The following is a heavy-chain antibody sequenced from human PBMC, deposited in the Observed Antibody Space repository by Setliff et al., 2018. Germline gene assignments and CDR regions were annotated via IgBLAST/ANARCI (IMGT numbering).Heavy chain of an antibody. CDR3: VRTFNGSPADR. V-gene: IGHV4-39*01. J-gene: IGHJ5*02. CDR1: GDSINTPTYH. D-gene: IGHD2-2*01. CDR2: IYYTGIT. Sequence: PSETMSLTCTVSGDSINTPTYHWGWVRQPPGKGLEWIGLIYYTGITYYNPSLKRRVTISEDMSENQISLKLNPVTAADTAVYYCVRTFNGSPADRWGQGTLVTVSS.